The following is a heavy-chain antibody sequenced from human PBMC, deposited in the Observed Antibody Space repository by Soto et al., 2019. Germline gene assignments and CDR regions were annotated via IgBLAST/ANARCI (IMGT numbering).Heavy chain of an antibody. D-gene: IGHD2-2*02. Sequence: SGGSLRLSCAASGFTFRSYGMHWVRQAPGKGLEWVAVIPYDGSNKYYADSVKGRFTISGDNSKKTLYLQMNSLRAEHTAVYYCAKAEHNSNIVVVPAAIFAPDYWGQGT. CDR3: AKAEHNSNIVVVPAAIFAPDY. J-gene: IGHJ4*02. V-gene: IGHV3-30*18. CDR2: IPYDGSNK. CDR1: GFTFRSYG.